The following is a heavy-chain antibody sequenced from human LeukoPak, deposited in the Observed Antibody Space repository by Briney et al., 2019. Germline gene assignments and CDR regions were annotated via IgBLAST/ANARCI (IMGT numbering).Heavy chain of an antibody. CDR2: IYSGGST. CDR3: ASHYDSSGYYFH. CDR1: GFTVSSNY. V-gene: IGHV3-53*01. Sequence: GGSLRLSCAASGFTVSSNYMSWVRQAPGKGLEWVSVIYSGGSTYYADSVKGRFTISRDNSKNTLYLQMNSLRAEDTAVYYCASHYDSSGYYFHWGQGTLVTVSS. D-gene: IGHD3-22*01. J-gene: IGHJ4*02.